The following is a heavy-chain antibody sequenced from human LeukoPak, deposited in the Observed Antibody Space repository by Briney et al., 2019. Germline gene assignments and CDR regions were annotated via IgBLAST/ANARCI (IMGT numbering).Heavy chain of an antibody. J-gene: IGHJ4*02. Sequence: SETLSLTCTVSGGSISNYYWTWMRQPPGKGLEWIGYIYYSGSTNYNPSLKSRVTISIDTSKKQFSLKLSPVTAADTAVYFCARQYYYDSSFDYWGQGTLVTVSS. V-gene: IGHV4-59*08. CDR3: ARQYYYDSSFDY. CDR1: GGSISNYY. D-gene: IGHD3-22*01. CDR2: IYYSGST.